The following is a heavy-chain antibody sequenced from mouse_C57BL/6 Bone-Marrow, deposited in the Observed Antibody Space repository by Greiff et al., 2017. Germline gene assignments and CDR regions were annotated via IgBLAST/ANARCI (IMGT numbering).Heavy chain of an antibody. V-gene: IGHV14-4*01. J-gene: IGHJ2*01. CDR1: GFNIKDDY. D-gene: IGHD1-1*01. CDR3: TTITTVVAYYFDY. CDR2: IDPENGDT. Sequence: VQLQHSFSYLFIPFSSVKLSCTASGFNIKDDYMHWVKQRPEQGLEWIGWIDPENGDTEYASKFQGKATITADTSSNTAYLQLSSLTSEDTAVYYCTTITTVVAYYFDYWGQGTTLTVSS.